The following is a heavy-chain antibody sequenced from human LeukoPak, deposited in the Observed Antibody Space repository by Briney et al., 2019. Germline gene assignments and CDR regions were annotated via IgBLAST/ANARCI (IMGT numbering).Heavy chain of an antibody. CDR2: LKSSGDTT. D-gene: IGHD5-18*01. CDR1: TSR. Sequence: VASVKVSCKATSRISWVRQAPGQGLEWVGILKSSGDTTVYAQKFQGRVTVTRDTSTSTVYMELSSLSSEDTALYYCVREEAHTYNFDFWGPGTLVTVSS. CDR3: VREEAHTYNFDF. V-gene: IGHV1-46*01. J-gene: IGHJ4*02.